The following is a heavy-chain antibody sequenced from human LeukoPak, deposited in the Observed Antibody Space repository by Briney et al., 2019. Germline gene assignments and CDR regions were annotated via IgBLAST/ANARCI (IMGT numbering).Heavy chain of an antibody. J-gene: IGHJ4*02. CDR3: ARGVYSYGPDY. D-gene: IGHD5-18*01. V-gene: IGHV4-34*01. CDR1: GGSFSGYY. Sequence: SETLSLTCAVYGGSFSGYYWSWIRQPPGKGLEWIGEINHSGSTNYNPSLKSRVTISVDTSKSQFSLKLSSVTAADTAMYYCARGVYSYGPDYWGQGTLVTVSS. CDR2: INHSGST.